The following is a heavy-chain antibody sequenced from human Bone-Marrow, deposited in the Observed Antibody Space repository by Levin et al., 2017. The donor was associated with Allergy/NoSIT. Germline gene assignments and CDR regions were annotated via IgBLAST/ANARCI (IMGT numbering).Heavy chain of an antibody. J-gene: IGHJ6*03. CDR1: GFTFSSYG. CDR3: ARDGGLYCSSTSCYWALNYYYYYYMDV. CDR2: IWYDGSNK. V-gene: IGHV3-33*01. Sequence: GESLKISCAASGFTFSSYGMHWVRQAPGKGLEWVAVIWYDGSNKYYADSVKGRFTISRDNSKNTLYLQMNSLRAEDTAVYYCARDGGLYCSSTSCYWALNYYYYYYMDVWGKGTTVTVSS. D-gene: IGHD2-2*01.